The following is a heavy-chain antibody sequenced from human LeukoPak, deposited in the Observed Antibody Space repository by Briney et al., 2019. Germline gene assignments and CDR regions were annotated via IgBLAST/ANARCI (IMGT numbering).Heavy chain of an antibody. CDR3: ARRTGYYDGFDY. CDR1: GGSISSYY. Sequence: PSETLSLTCTVSGGSISSYYWSWIRQAPGKGLEWIGYIYYSGSTNYNPFLKSRVTISVDTSKNQFSLKVSSVTAADTAVYYCARRTGYYDGFDYWGQGTLVTVSS. V-gene: IGHV4-59*01. J-gene: IGHJ4*02. D-gene: IGHD3/OR15-3a*01. CDR2: IYYSGST.